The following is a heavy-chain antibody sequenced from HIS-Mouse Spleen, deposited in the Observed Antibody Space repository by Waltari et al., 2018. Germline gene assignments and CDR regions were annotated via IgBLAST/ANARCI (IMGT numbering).Heavy chain of an antibody. Sequence: EVQLVESGGGLVKPGGSLRLSCAASGFTFSSYSMNWVRQAPGKGLKGVSSISIISSYIYYADSVKGRLTISGDNAKKSLYLQMNSLRAEDTAVYYCASNLGSDSYGRGDYWGQGTLVTVSS. V-gene: IGHV3-21*01. CDR1: GFTFSSYS. CDR2: ISIISSYI. D-gene: IGHD5-18*01. CDR3: ASNLGSDSYGRGDY. J-gene: IGHJ4*02.